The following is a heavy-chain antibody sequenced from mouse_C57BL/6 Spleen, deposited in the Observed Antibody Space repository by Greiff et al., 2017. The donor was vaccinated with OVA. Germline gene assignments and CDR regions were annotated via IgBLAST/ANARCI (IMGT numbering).Heavy chain of an antibody. CDR3: ARRTESYWYFDV. Sequence: EVMLVESGGGLVKPGGSLKLSCAASGFTFSDYGMHWVRQAPEKGLEWVAYISSGSSTLYYEDTVKGRFTLSRDNANNTLVLQMTSLRSEDTAMDYCARRTESYWYFDVWGTGTTVTVSS. CDR2: ISSGSSTL. V-gene: IGHV5-17*01. J-gene: IGHJ1*03. CDR1: GFTFSDYG.